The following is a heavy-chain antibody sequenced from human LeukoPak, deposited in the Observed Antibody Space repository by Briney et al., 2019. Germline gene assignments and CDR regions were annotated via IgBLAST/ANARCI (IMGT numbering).Heavy chain of an antibody. CDR1: GFTFSAYT. CDR2: MSSDGSSK. V-gene: IGHV3-30*04. Sequence: PGGSLRLSCAASGFTFSAYTMHWVRQAPGKGLEWVAAMSSDGSSKDYTDSVKGRFTISSGNSKNTLYLQMHSLRPEDTAVYYCARDPDFSTFLQGDYWGQGTQVTVSS. CDR3: ARDPDFSTFLQGDY. J-gene: IGHJ4*02. D-gene: IGHD2/OR15-2a*01.